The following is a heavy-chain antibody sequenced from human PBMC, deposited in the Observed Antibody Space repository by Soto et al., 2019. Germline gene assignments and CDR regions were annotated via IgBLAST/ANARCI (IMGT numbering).Heavy chain of an antibody. Sequence: GGSLRLSCAASGFTCSSYEMNWVRQAPGKGLEWVSYISSSGSTIYYADSVKGRFTISRDNAKNSLYLQMNSLRAEDTAVYYCASRGYSYGYNYWGQGTLVTVS. CDR3: ASRGYSYGYNY. V-gene: IGHV3-48*03. CDR2: ISSSGSTI. J-gene: IGHJ4*02. D-gene: IGHD5-18*01. CDR1: GFTCSSYE.